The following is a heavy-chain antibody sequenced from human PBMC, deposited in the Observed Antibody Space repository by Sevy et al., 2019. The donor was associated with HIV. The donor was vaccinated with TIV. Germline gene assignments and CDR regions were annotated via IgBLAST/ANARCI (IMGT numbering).Heavy chain of an antibody. Sequence: GGSLRLSCTASGFTFSTYTLTWVRQAPGKGLEWVSSITPDDTHYADSVRGRFSVSRDNSKNTLYLQMDSLTVDDTAVYYCARDAQTWRGPWYGTSGADRWVQGTLVTVSS. D-gene: IGHD1-1*01. CDR3: ARDAQTWRGPWYGTSGADR. CDR1: GFTFSTYT. J-gene: IGHJ5*02. V-gene: IGHV3-23*01. CDR2: ITPDDT.